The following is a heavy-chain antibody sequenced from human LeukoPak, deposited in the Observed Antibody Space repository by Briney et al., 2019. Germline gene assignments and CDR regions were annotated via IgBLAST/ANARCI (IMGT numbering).Heavy chain of an antibody. Sequence: GGSLRLSCAASGFTVSSNYMSWVRQAPGKGLEWVSLIYSGGSTYYADSVKGRFAISRDNSKNTLYLQMNSLRAEDTAVYYCARDRGTFSDYWGQGTLVTVSS. CDR3: ARDRGTFSDY. CDR2: IYSGGST. V-gene: IGHV3-66*01. D-gene: IGHD3-16*01. CDR1: GFTVSSNY. J-gene: IGHJ4*02.